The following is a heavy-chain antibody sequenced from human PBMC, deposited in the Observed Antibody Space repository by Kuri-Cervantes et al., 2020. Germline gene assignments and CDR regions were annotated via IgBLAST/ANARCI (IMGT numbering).Heavy chain of an antibody. CDR2: ISYDGSNK. J-gene: IGHJ4*02. Sequence: LSLTCAASGFTFSSYGVHWVRQAPGKGLEWVAVISYDGSNKYYADSVKGRFTISRDNSKNTLYLQMNSLRAEDTAVYYCASTTMVEINYFDYWGQGTLVTVSS. D-gene: IGHD4/OR15-4a*01. V-gene: IGHV3-30*03. CDR3: ASTTMVEINYFDY. CDR1: GFTFSSYG.